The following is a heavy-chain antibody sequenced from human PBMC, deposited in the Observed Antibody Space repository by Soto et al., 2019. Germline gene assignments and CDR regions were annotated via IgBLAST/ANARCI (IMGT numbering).Heavy chain of an antibody. CDR1: GFTFSSYA. CDR2: ISGSGGST. D-gene: IGHD6-6*01. V-gene: IGHV3-23*01. J-gene: IGHJ5*02. CDR3: AKVPHARYSSSKRYNWFDP. Sequence: PGGSLRLSCAASGFTFSSYAMSWVRQAPGKGLEWVSAISGSGGSTCYADSAKGRFTISRDNSKNTLYLQMNSLRAEDTAVYYCAKVPHARYSSSKRYNWFDPWGQGTLVTVSS.